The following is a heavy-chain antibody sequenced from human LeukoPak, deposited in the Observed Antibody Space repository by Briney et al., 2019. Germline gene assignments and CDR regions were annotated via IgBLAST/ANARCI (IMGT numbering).Heavy chain of an antibody. CDR3: ARELEYSSSPGRYYYYGMDV. J-gene: IGHJ6*02. V-gene: IGHV1-2*06. D-gene: IGHD6-6*01. CDR1: GGTFSSYA. CDR2: INPNSGGT. Sequence: GASVKVSCKASGGTFSSYAISWVRQAPGQGLEWMGRINPNSGGTNYAQKFQGRVTMTRDTSISTAYMELSRLRSDDTAVYYCARELEYSSSPGRYYYYGMDVWGQGTTVTVSS.